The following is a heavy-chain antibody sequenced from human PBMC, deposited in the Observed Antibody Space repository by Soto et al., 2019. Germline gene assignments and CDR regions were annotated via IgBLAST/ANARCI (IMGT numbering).Heavy chain of an antibody. Sequence: EVQLLESGGGLVQPGGSLRLSCAASGFTFSSYAVSWVRQAPGKGLEWVSGITGSGGTTYYADSVKGRFTISRDNSKNTLYLQMNSLRAEDTAVYYCAKDTRLRLGELSFDAFDYWGQGTLVTVSS. J-gene: IGHJ4*02. CDR2: ITGSGGTT. V-gene: IGHV3-23*01. CDR1: GFTFSSYA. D-gene: IGHD3-16*02. CDR3: AKDTRLRLGELSFDAFDY.